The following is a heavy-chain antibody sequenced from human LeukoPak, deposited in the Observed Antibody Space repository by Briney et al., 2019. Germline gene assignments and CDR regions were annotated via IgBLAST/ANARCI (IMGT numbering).Heavy chain of an antibody. CDR3: ARDPPETTFGDYYYYMDV. Sequence: GASVTVSCKASGYSFTGYYIHWVRQAPGQGLEWMGWINPDTGATNYAQRFRGRVTMTRDTSINTAHMELSRLRSDDTAVYYCARDPPETTFGDYYYYMDVWGRGTTVTVSS. D-gene: IGHD3-10*02. J-gene: IGHJ6*03. CDR2: INPDTGAT. V-gene: IGHV1-2*02. CDR1: GYSFTGYY.